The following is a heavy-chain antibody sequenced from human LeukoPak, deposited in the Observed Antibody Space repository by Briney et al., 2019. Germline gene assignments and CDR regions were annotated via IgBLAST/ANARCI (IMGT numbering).Heavy chain of an antibody. J-gene: IGHJ4*02. CDR3: ARGGPPGVHIDYFDY. Sequence: GGSLRLSCAASGFTFSTYWMTWVRQAPGKGLEWVANINRDGTQKYYVDSVKGRFSISRDNAQNSLYLHMNGLRAEDPAVYYCARGGPPGVHIDYFDYWAREPWSPSPQ. D-gene: IGHD3-16*01. V-gene: IGHV3-7*01. CDR2: INRDGTQK. CDR1: GFTFSTYW.